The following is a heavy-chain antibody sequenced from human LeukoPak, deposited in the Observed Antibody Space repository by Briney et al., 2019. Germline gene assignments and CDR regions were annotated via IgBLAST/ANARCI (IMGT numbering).Heavy chain of an antibody. Sequence: KPSETLSLTSTVSGGSISSSSYYWGWIRQPPGKGLEWFGSIYYSGSTYYNPSLKSRLTISVKPSKNQFIRKLGCVTAAYTAVYYCARREVRGVIPSDYWGQGTLVTVSS. CDR2: IYYSGST. CDR1: GGSISSSSYY. J-gene: IGHJ4*02. V-gene: IGHV4-39*01. D-gene: IGHD3-10*01. CDR3: ARREVRGVIPSDY.